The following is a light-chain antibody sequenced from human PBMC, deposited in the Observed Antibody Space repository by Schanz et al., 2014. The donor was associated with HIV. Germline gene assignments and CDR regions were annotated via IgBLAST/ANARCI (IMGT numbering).Light chain of an antibody. Sequence: QSALTQPPSASGSPGQSVTISCTGTSSDVGDYNHLSWYQQHPGKAPKLMIYEVSKRPSGVPDRFSGSKSGNTASLTVSGLQAEDEADYYCSSYAGGPYVFGTGTKVTVL. CDR3: SSYAGGPYV. J-gene: IGLJ1*01. CDR2: EVS. CDR1: SSDVGDYNH. V-gene: IGLV2-8*01.